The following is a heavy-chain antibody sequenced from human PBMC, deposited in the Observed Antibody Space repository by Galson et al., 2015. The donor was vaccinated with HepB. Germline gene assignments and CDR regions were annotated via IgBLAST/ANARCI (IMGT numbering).Heavy chain of an antibody. V-gene: IGHV3-23*01. D-gene: IGHD2-21*01. CDR2: VSIGGYI. CDR1: GFTLSGHA. Sequence: SLRLSCAASGFTLSGHAIAWVRHAPGKGLEWVSSVSIGGYIYYADSVKGRFTTSRDISKNTLYLQKNSLRVEDTAVYYCAQERDCGATNCQTLLGSWGPGTRVHGSS. J-gene: IGHJ4*02. CDR3: AQERDCGATNCQTLLGS.